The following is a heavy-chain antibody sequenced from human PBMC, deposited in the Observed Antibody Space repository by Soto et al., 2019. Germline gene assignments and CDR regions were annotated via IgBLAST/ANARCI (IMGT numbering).Heavy chain of an antibody. CDR2: IKSKTDGGTT. V-gene: IGHV3-15*01. CDR3: TSLYYGH. J-gene: IGHJ4*02. Sequence: KPGGSLRLSCAASEFTFTYAWMSWVRQAPGKGLEWVGRIKSKTDGGTTDYAAPVKGRFTISRDESQNTLYLQMNSLKTEDTAVYYCTSLYYGHWGQGTLVTVSS. D-gene: IGHD3-16*02. CDR1: EFTFTYAW.